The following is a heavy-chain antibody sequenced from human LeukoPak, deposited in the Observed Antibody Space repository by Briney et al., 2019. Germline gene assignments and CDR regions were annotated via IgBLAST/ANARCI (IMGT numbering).Heavy chain of an antibody. CDR3: GRYPYGSSWYGFDY. CDR1: GGSISSSSYY. Sequence: SETLSLTCTVSGGSISSSSYYWGWIRQPPGKGLEWIGSIYYNGNTYYNPSLKSRVTISADTSKNQFSLKLSSVTAADTAVYYCGRYPYGSSWYGFDYWGQGTLVTVSS. CDR2: IYYNGNT. D-gene: IGHD6-13*01. V-gene: IGHV4-39*01. J-gene: IGHJ4*02.